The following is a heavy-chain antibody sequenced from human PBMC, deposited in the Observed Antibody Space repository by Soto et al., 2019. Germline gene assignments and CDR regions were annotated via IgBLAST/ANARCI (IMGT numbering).Heavy chain of an antibody. CDR1: GGSFSGYY. J-gene: IGHJ6*02. V-gene: IGHV4-34*01. Sequence: SETLSLTCAVYGGSFSGYYWSWIRQPPGKGLEWIGEINHSGSTNYNPSLKSRVTISVDTSKNQFSLKLSSVTAADTAVYYCARNTGTNYYYYGMDVWGQGTTVTVSS. CDR2: INHSGST. CDR3: ARNTGTNYYYYGMDV. D-gene: IGHD4-4*01.